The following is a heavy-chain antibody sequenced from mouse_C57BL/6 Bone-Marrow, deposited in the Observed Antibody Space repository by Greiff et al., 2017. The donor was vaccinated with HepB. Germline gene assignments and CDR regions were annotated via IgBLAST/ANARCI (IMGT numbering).Heavy chain of an antibody. CDR1: GYSFTSYY. V-gene: IGHV1-66*01. CDR2: IYPGSGNT. CDR3: ARSGSRSFAY. D-gene: IGHD1-1*01. J-gene: IGHJ3*01. Sequence: QVQLKESGPELVKPGASVKISCKASGYSFTSYYIHWVKQRPGQGLEWIGWIYPGSGNTKYNEKFKGKATLTADTSSSTAYMQLSSLTSEDSAVYYCARSGSRSFAYWGQGTLVTVSA.